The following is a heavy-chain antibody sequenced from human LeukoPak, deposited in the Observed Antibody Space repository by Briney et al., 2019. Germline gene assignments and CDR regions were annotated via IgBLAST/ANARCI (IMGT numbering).Heavy chain of an antibody. CDR3: PRGSHSSSWYYVFSRRWSTGTYFDY. V-gene: IGHV4-34*01. J-gene: IGHJ4*02. Sequence: SETLSLTCAVYGGSLSGYYWSWIRHPPRKGREWRGEINHSVTTNYNPSLKSRVTISVDTSKNQCSLKLRSVTAADTAVYCCPRGSHSSSWYYVFSRRWSTGTYFDYWGQGTLVTVSS. D-gene: IGHD6-13*01. CDR2: INHSVTT. CDR1: GGSLSGYY.